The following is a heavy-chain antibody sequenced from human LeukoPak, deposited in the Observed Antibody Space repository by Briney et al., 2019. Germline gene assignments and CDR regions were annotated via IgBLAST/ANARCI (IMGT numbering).Heavy chain of an antibody. Sequence: GGSLRLSCAASGFTFSSYSMNWVRQAPGKGLEWVSSISSSSSYIYYADSVKDRFTISRDNAKNSLYLQMNSLRAEDTAVYYCARDSAPGIAAAGTFYYWGQGTLVTVSS. CDR2: ISSSSSYI. V-gene: IGHV3-21*01. CDR1: GFTFSSYS. D-gene: IGHD6-13*01. J-gene: IGHJ4*02. CDR3: ARDSAPGIAAAGTFYY.